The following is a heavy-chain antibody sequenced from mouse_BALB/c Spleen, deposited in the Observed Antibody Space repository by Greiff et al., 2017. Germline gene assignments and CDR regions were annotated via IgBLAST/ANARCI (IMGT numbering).Heavy chain of an antibody. CDR1: GFSLTGYG. V-gene: IGHV2-6-7*01. CDR2: IWGDGST. D-gene: IGHD2-4*01. J-gene: IGHJ4*01. CDR3: ARRIYYDYDQLFYYAMDY. Sequence: QVHVKQSGPGLVAPSQSLSITCTVSGFSLTGYGVNWVRQPPGKGLEWLGMIWGDGSTDYNSALKSRLSISKDNSKSQVFLKMNSLQTDDTARYYCARRIYYDYDQLFYYAMDYWGQGTSVTVSS.